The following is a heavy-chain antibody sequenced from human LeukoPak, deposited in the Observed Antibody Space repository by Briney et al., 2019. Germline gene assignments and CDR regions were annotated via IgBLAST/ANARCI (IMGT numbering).Heavy chain of an antibody. D-gene: IGHD4-17*01. Sequence: SETLSLTCTVSGGSISSYYWSWIRQPPGKGLEWIGYIYYSGSTNYNPSLKSRVAISVDTSKNQFSLKLSSVTAADTAVYYCARASGLYGVGYYGMDVWGQGTTVTVSS. V-gene: IGHV4-59*01. CDR3: ARASGLYGVGYYGMDV. CDR1: GGSISSYY. J-gene: IGHJ6*02. CDR2: IYYSGST.